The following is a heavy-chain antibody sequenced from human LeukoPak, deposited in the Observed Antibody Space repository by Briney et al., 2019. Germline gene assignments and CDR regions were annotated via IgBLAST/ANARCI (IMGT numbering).Heavy chain of an antibody. Sequence: ASVKVSCKASGYTFTSYGISWVRQAPGQGLEWMGWISAYNGNTNYAQKLQGRVTMTTDTSTSTAYMELRSLRSDDTAVYYCARDTVVTAIIYYYYYMDVWGKGTTVTVSS. CDR1: GYTFTSYG. D-gene: IGHD2-21*02. V-gene: IGHV1-18*01. CDR2: ISAYNGNT. CDR3: ARDTVVTAIIYYYYYMDV. J-gene: IGHJ6*03.